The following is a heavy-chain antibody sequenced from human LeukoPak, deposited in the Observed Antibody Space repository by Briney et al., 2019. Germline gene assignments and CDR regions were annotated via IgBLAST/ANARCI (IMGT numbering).Heavy chain of an antibody. J-gene: IGHJ4*02. CDR1: GGTFTSYA. V-gene: IGHV1-69*05. CDR2: IIPVFGTA. D-gene: IGHD2-15*01. Sequence: ASVKVSCKASGGTFTSYAISWVRHAPRQGLEWMGGIIPVFGTATYAKKFQGRVTITTGESTSTAYRGVTSLRSEETAVYYCARDRVWSGGSCLGFVYWGQGTLVAVSS. CDR3: ARDRVWSGGSCLGFVY.